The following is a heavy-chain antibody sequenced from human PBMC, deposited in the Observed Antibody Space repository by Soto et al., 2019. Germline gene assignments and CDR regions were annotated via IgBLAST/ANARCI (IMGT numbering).Heavy chain of an antibody. CDR1: GFTFSRDG. CDR2: IWYDGSIQ. V-gene: IGHV3-33*01. D-gene: IGHD2-8*01. J-gene: IGHJ4*02. Sequence: QVQLVESGAGVVQPGRSLRLSCAASGFTFSRDGMHWVRQAPGKGLGWVAVIWYDGSIQYYGDSVEGRFIISRDDSKKTLYLKMNGMRAEDMAIYYCARDIGTNGHYLLDYWGQGTLVTVSS. CDR3: ARDIGTNGHYLLDY.